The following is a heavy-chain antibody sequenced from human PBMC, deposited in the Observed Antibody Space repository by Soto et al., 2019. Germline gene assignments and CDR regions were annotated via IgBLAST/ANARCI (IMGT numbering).Heavy chain of an antibody. CDR3: ERDFYDILTSYGFDY. CDR1: GYTSTSYG. V-gene: IGHV1-18*04. Sequence: ASVKVSCSASGYTSTSYGISWVRQSPEQGLEWMGWVIAYNGNKNYAQKLQGRVTMTTDTSTITAYMELRSLRSDDKAVYYRERDFYDILTSYGFDYWAQGTLVTVYS. CDR2: VIAYNGNK. J-gene: IGHJ4*02. D-gene: IGHD3-9*01.